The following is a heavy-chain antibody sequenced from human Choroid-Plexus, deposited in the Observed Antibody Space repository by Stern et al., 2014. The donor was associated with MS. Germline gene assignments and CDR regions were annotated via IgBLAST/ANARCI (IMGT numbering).Heavy chain of an antibody. CDR2: MSYDRSDK. J-gene: IGHJ4*02. CDR3: AKYRQGSTYFFDY. D-gene: IGHD3-16*02. CDR1: GFTFRNFG. V-gene: IGHV3-30*18. Sequence: VQLVESGGGVAQPGRPLILSCAASGFTFRNFGMHWVRQAPGKGLERVALMSYDRSDKYYADSVKGRFTMFRVNSKNTLYMHVISRRAEDTAVYYCAKYRQGSTYFFDYWGQGSLVTVSS.